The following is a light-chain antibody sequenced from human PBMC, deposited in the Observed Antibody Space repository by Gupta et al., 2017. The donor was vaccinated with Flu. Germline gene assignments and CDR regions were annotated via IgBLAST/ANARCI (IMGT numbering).Light chain of an antibody. CDR2: EVN. V-gene: IGLV2-14*02. CDR3: SSYTRRSTPMI. Sequence: QSALTQPASVSGSPGQSITISCTGTSSDIGSCDLVSWYQQHPGKAPRLIISEVNDRPSGVSNRFSGSKSGNTASLTISGLQSEDEADYYCSSYTRRSTPMIFGGGTKLTVL. CDR1: SSDIGSCDL. J-gene: IGLJ2*01.